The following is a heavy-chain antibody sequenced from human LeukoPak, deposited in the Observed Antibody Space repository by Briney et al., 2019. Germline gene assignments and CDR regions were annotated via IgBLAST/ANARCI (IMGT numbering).Heavy chain of an antibody. J-gene: IGHJ4*02. CDR2: IYPGDSDT. CDR1: GYSFTSYW. Sequence: GESLKISCKGSGYSFTSYWIGWVRQMPGKGLEWMGIIYPGDSDTRYSPSFQGQVTISADKSISTAYLQWSSLKASDTAMYYCARQTYSKELVGVGDYWGQGTLVTVSS. CDR3: ARQTYSKELVGVGDY. V-gene: IGHV5-51*01. D-gene: IGHD6-6*01.